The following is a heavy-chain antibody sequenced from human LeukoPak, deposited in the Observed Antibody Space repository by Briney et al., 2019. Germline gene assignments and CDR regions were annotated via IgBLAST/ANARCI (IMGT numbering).Heavy chain of an antibody. J-gene: IGHJ4*02. D-gene: IGHD6-13*01. CDR2: MNPNSGNT. CDR3: ARASRLRTAAGWGYYFDY. V-gene: IGHV1-8*03. Sequence: ASVKVSCKASGGTFTSYDINWVRQATGQGLEWMGWMNPNSGNTGYAQKFQGRVTITRNTSISTAYMELSSLRSEDTAVYYCARASRLRTAAGWGYYFDYWGQGTLVTVSS. CDR1: GGTFTSYD.